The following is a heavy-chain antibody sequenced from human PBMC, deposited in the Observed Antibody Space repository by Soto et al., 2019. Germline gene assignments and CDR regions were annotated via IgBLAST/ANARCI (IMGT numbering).Heavy chain of an antibody. D-gene: IGHD6-13*01. CDR2: IKSKTDGGTT. CDR3: TTPKPAAKHNYYYYYYGMDV. V-gene: IGHV3-15*07. Sequence: GGSLRLSCAASGFTFSNAWMNWVRQAPGKGLEWVGRIKSKTDGGTTDYAAPVKGRFTISRDDSKNTLYLQMNSLKTDDTAVYYCTTPKPAAKHNYYYYYYGMDVWGQGTTVTVSS. CDR1: GFTFSNAW. J-gene: IGHJ6*02.